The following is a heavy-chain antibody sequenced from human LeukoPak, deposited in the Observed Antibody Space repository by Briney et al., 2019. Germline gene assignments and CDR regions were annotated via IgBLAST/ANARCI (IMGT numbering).Heavy chain of an antibody. CDR2: INHSGNT. D-gene: IGHD6-13*01. Sequence: PSETLSLTRAVYGGSFSGYYWSWIRQPPGKGLEWIGEINHSGNTNYNPSLKSRVTISVDTSKNQFSLKLSSVTAADTAVYYCARGFRYSSSNYWGQGTLVTVSS. CDR3: ARGFRYSSSNY. V-gene: IGHV4-34*01. CDR1: GGSFSGYY. J-gene: IGHJ4*02.